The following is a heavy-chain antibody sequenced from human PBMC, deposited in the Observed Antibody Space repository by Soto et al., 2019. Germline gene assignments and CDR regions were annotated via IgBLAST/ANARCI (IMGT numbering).Heavy chain of an antibody. CDR2: VNPSGGHT. J-gene: IGHJ4*02. CDR3: ARGGHVVVVTAALDY. D-gene: IGHD2-21*02. V-gene: IGHV1-46*01. CDR1: GDTFTDYY. Sequence: QVQLMQSGAEVKKPGASVKVSCKASGDTFTDYYIHWVRQAPGQGLEWMGTVNPSGGHTTYAQHVLGRVTMTRDTSTSTLYMELTSLTSDDTDIYYCARGGHVVVVTAALDYWGQGTLVTVSS.